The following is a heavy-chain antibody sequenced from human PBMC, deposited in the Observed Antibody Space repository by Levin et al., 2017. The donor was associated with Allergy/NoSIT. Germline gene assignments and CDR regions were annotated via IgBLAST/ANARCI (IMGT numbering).Heavy chain of an antibody. J-gene: IGHJ3*01. CDR2: VSYDGRSK. CDR1: GFKFTNFA. D-gene: IGHD2-2*01. Sequence: HPGGSLRLSCAAAGFKFTNFAMHWVRQLPGKAPEWVAVVSYDGRSKDYADSVKGRFAISRDNSMNILYLEMKSLAVEDTAVYYCVKYTRSSWYATASFDVWGQGTTVSVSS. CDR3: VKYTRSSWYATASFDV. V-gene: IGHV3-30*09.